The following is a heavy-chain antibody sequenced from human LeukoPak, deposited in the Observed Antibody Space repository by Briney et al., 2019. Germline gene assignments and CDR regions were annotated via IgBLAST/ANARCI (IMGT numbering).Heavy chain of an antibody. Sequence: GASVKVSCKASGHTFTGYYVHWVRQAPGQGLEWMGWINANTGGTDYAQKLQGRVTMTTDTSTSTAYMELRSLRSDDTAVYYCARFVDTAMVTLPPLDWGQGTLVTVSS. D-gene: IGHD5-18*01. J-gene: IGHJ4*02. CDR2: INANTGGT. CDR1: GHTFTGYY. V-gene: IGHV1-18*01. CDR3: ARFVDTAMVTLPPLD.